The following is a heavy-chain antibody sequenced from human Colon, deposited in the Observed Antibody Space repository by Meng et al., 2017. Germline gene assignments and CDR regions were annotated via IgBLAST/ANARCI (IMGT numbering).Heavy chain of an antibody. J-gene: IGHJ4*02. CDR1: GFALSTSGMR. CDR3: ARMFDDRYGLFGF. V-gene: IGHV2-70*04. CDR2: IDWDDGK. Sequence: SGPTLVKPTQTLTLTCPCSGFALSTSGMRVNWVRQPPGKALEWLARIDWDDGKLYSTSLGTRLTIPKDTSKNQVVLTRTNVDTVDTATYYGARMFDDRYGLFGFWGQGVLVTVSS. D-gene: IGHD3-22*01.